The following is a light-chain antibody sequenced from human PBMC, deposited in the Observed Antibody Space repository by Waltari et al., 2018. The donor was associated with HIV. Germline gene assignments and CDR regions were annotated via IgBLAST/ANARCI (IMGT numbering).Light chain of an antibody. CDR1: QDINNY. CDR2: DAS. V-gene: IGKV1-33*01. Sequence: DIQMTQSPSSLSASVGDRVTITCQASQDINNYLNWYQQKLGKAPKLLIYDASNLETGVPSRFSGSGSGTDFTFTISSLQSEDIATYYCQQYDNLLTFGGGTKVELK. CDR3: QQYDNLLT. J-gene: IGKJ4*01.